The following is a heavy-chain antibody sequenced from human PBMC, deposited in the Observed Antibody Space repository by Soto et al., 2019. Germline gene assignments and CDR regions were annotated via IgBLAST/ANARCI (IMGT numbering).Heavy chain of an antibody. CDR2: INIGGYNT. V-gene: IGHV3-23*01. D-gene: IGHD3-22*01. CDR1: GYNFNKYA. J-gene: IGHJ3*02. Sequence: EVQLLESMGGLRQPGGSLRLSCVGSGYNFNKYAVSWVRQAPGKGLEWVSAINIGGYNTFYTDSVKGRFTISRENSKNMLYLEMNSLTAEDTAVYYCARRAYYFDGTGSHAFEIWGQGTRVTVSS. CDR3: ARRAYYFDGTGSHAFEI.